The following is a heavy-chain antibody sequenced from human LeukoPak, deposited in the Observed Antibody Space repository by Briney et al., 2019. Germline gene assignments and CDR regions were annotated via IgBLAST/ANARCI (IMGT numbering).Heavy chain of an antibody. Sequence: SETPSLTCTVSGGSISSGGYYWSWIRQHPGKGLEWIGYICYSGSTYYNPSLKSRVTISVDTSKNQFSLKLSSVTAADTAVYYCARVRANGSGSYPSYYFDYWGQGTLVTVSS. CDR3: ARVRANGSGSYPSYYFDY. J-gene: IGHJ4*02. CDR1: GGSISSGGYY. CDR2: ICYSGST. D-gene: IGHD3-10*01. V-gene: IGHV4-31*03.